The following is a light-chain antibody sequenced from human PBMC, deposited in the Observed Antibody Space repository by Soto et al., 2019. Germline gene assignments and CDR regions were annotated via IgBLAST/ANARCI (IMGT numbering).Light chain of an antibody. CDR3: SSYAGSNTLV. CDR2: EVT. V-gene: IGLV2-8*01. Sequence: QSVLPQPPSASGSPGQSVTISCTGTSSDGDIYNYVSWYQQHPGKAPKLIIYEVTKRPSGVPDRFSGSKSGNTASLTVSGLQTEDEAEYYCSSYAGSNTLVFGTGTKVTVL. J-gene: IGLJ1*01. CDR1: SSDGDIYNY.